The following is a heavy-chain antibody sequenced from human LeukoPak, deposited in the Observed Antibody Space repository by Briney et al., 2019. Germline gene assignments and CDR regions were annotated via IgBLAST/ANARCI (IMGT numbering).Heavy chain of an antibody. Sequence: GGSLRLSCAASGFSFSSYWMSWVRQAPGKGLEWVAVISYDGSNKYYADSVKGRFTISRDNSKNTLYLQMNSLRAEDTAVYYCARDIVVVPAASSPGDYWGQGTLVSVSS. CDR1: GFSFSSYW. J-gene: IGHJ4*02. CDR3: ARDIVVVPAASSPGDY. CDR2: ISYDGSNK. V-gene: IGHV3-30-3*01. D-gene: IGHD2-2*01.